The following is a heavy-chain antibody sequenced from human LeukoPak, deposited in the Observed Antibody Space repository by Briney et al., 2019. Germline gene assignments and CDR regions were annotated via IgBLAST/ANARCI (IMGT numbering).Heavy chain of an antibody. J-gene: IGHJ4*02. D-gene: IGHD5-24*01. CDR3: VRHISTNTGYFDS. Sequence: SETLSLTCTVSGGSINSHSYYWGWIRQPPGKGLEWIGSVYYDGTSYSNPSLKSRVAVFVDTSRDQFSLDLSFVTVADTALYYCVRHISTNTGYFDSCGQGTLVSVSS. CDR1: GGSINSHSYY. V-gene: IGHV4-39*01. CDR2: VYYDGTS.